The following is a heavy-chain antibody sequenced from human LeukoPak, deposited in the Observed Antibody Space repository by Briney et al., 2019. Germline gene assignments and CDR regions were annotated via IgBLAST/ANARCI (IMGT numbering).Heavy chain of an antibody. Sequence: SETLSLTCTVSCGPINSGVYYWSWIRQHPGKGLEWIGYIYYSGSTYYNPSLKSRVTISVDTSKNQFSLKLSSVTAADTAVYYCAGAGSGYFDYWGQGTLVTVSS. V-gene: IGHV4-31*03. CDR2: IYYSGST. CDR3: AGAGSGYFDY. J-gene: IGHJ4*02. D-gene: IGHD3-10*01. CDR1: CGPINSGVYY.